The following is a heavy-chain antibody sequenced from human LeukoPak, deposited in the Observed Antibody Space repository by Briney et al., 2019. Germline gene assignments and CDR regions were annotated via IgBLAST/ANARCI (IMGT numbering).Heavy chain of an antibody. CDR2: ISSSSSYI. D-gene: IGHD6-13*01. CDR1: GFTFSSYS. Sequence: GGSLRLSCAASGFTFSSYSMNWVRQAPGKGLEWVSSISSSSSYIYYADSVKGRFTISRDNAKNSLYLQMNSLRAEDTAVYYCARSFLSIAAAATDYWGQGALVTVSS. J-gene: IGHJ4*02. V-gene: IGHV3-21*01. CDR3: ARSFLSIAAAATDY.